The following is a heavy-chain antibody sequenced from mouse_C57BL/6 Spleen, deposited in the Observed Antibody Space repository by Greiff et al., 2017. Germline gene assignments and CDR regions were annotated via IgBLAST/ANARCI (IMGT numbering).Heavy chain of an antibody. Sequence: QVQLQQSGAELVMPGASVKLSCKASGYTFTSYWMHWVKQRPGQGLEWIGEIDPSDSYTNYNQKFKGKSTLTVDKSSSTAYMQLSSLTSEDSAVYDCARVDSSGYVGFSYWGQGTLVTVST. CDR1: GYTFTSYW. CDR3: ARVDSSGYVGFSY. CDR2: IDPSDSYT. J-gene: IGHJ3*01. V-gene: IGHV1-69*01. D-gene: IGHD3-2*02.